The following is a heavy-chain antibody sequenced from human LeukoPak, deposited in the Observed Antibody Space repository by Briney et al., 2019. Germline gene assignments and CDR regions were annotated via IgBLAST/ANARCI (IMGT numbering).Heavy chain of an antibody. CDR1: GFTFSSYW. Sequence: PGGSLRLSCAASGFTFSSYWMSWVRQAPGKWLEWVANIKQDGSEKYYVDSVKGRFTISRDNPKNSLYLQMNSLRAEDTAVYYCARSRWEXLCDYWGQGTLVTVSS. D-gene: IGHD3-3*01. V-gene: IGHV3-7*01. J-gene: IGHJ4*02. CDR2: IKQDGSEK. CDR3: ARSRWEXLCDY.